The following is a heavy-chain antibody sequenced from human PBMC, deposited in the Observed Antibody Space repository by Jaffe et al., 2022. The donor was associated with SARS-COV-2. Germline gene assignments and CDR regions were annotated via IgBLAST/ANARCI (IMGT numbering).Heavy chain of an antibody. Sequence: EEQLVESGGGLVQPGGSLRITCAVSGFDVSSNYMSWVRQAPGKGLEWVSVIYSGGSTQYADSVKGRFTISRDNSKNTLYLQMSSLRAEDTAIYYCARHRPMDVWGQGTTVTVSS. J-gene: IGHJ6*02. CDR1: GFDVSSNY. CDR3: ARHRPMDV. V-gene: IGHV3-66*02. CDR2: IYSGGST.